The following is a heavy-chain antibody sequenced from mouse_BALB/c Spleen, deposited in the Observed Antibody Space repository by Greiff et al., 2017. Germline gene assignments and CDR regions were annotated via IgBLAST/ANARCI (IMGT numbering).Heavy chain of an antibody. CDR1: GYTFTSYW. V-gene: IGHV1-87*01. D-gene: IGHD1-1*01. CDR3: ASPIYYYGSYYAMDY. CDR2: IYPGDGDT. J-gene: IGHJ4*01. Sequence: VQLQQSGAELARPGASVKLSCKASGYTFTSYWMQWVKQRPGQGLEWIGAIYPGDGDTRYTQKFKGKATLTADKSSSTAYMQLSSLASEDSAVYYCASPIYYYGSYYAMDYWGQGTSVTVSS.